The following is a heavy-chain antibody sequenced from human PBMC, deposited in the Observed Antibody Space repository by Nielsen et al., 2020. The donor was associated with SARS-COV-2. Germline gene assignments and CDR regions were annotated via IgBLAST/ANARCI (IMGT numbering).Heavy chain of an antibody. CDR1: GGSISSSSYY. D-gene: IGHD3-16*01. Sequence: SETLSLTCSVSGGSISSSSYYWGWIRQPPGKGLEWIGSLYYTGNTYYTPSLKSRVSISVDTAKNQFSINLKSVTATDTAVYYCARQAKGGYHYFIDVGGKGTTVTVSS. CDR3: ARQAKGGYHYFIDV. CDR2: LYYTGNT. V-gene: IGHV4-39*07. J-gene: IGHJ6*03.